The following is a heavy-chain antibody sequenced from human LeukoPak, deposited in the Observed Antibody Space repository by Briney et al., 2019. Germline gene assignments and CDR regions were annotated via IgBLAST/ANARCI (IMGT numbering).Heavy chain of an antibody. D-gene: IGHD3-3*02. V-gene: IGHV3-23*01. J-gene: IGHJ4*02. Sequence: PGGSLRLSCVASGFTFSSYAMSWVRQAPGKGLEWVSAISGSGGSTYYAGSVKGRFTISRDNAKNSLYLQMNSLRAEDTAVYYCASRAHFWSGPGGWGQGTLVTVSS. CDR3: ASRAHFWSGPGG. CDR1: GFTFSSYA. CDR2: ISGSGGST.